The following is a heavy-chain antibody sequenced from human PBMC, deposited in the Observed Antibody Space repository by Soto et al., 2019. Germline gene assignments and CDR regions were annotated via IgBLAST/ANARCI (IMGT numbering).Heavy chain of an antibody. D-gene: IGHD6-19*01. V-gene: IGHV1-8*01. J-gene: IGHJ4*01. CDR2: MNPNSGYI. Sequence: AASVKVSCKASGYIFTTYDINWVRQATGQGLEWMGWMNPNSGYIGYAQKFQGRVTMTGNTTISTAYMELTSLRSEDTAVYYCAISMYSSGWNYFDSWGHGTLVTVSS. CDR3: AISMYSSGWNYFDS. CDR1: GYIFTTYD.